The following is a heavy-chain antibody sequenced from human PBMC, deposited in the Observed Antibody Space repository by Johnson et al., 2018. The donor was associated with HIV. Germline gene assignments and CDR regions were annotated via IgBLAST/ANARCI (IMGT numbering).Heavy chain of an antibody. CDR2: IKHDGTEK. Sequence: VQLVESGGDLVQPGGSLRLSCVGSGFTFSDYAMHWVRQAPGKGLEWVANIKHDGTEKHYVDSLKGRFSISRDNSKNTLYLQMNSLRADDTAVYYCATDGPCSTSWYCTFDIWGQGTMVTVSS. J-gene: IGHJ3*02. D-gene: IGHD6-13*01. CDR3: ATDGPCSTSWYCTFDI. V-gene: IGHV3-7*02. CDR1: GFTFSDYA.